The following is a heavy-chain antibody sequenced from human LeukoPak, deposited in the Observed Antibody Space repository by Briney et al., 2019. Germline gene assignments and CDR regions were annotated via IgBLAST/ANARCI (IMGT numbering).Heavy chain of an antibody. CDR3: ARDSSGVSGAFDI. CDR2: ISSSSSYI. J-gene: IGHJ3*02. Sequence: GGSLRLSCAASGFTFSSYSMNWVRQAPGKGLEWVSSISSSSSYIYYADSVKGRFTISRDNAKNSLYLQMNSLRAEDTAVYYCARDSSGVSGAFDIWRQGTMVTVSS. CDR1: GFTFSSYS. V-gene: IGHV3-21*01. D-gene: IGHD3-22*01.